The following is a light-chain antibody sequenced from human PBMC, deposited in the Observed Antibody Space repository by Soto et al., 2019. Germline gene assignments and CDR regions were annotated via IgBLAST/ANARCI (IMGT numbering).Light chain of an antibody. J-gene: IGKJ1*01. V-gene: IGKV3-15*01. Sequence: EIVMTQSPATLSVSPGERATLSCRASQSVSSNLAWYQQKPGQAPRLLIYGASTRATGIPARFSGSGSGTEFTHTISSLQSEDFAVYYCQQYNNWPRRTFGQGTKVEIK. CDR1: QSVSSN. CDR2: GAS. CDR3: QQYNNWPRRT.